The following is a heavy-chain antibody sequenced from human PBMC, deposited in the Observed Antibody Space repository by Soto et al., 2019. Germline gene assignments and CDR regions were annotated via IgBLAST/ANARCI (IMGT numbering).Heavy chain of an antibody. CDR2: INHSGST. V-gene: IGHV4-34*03. Sequence: PSGTLSLTCAVYGGPLSGYYWTGIRQPPGTGLEWIGEINHSGSTNYNPSLKSRVTISIDTSKGQFSLILTSVTAADTGMYFCRPGSVAGDSTSWFDYWGRGTLVTVSS. J-gene: IGHJ4*02. CDR3: RPGSVAGDSTSWFDY. D-gene: IGHD6-13*01. CDR1: GGPLSGYY.